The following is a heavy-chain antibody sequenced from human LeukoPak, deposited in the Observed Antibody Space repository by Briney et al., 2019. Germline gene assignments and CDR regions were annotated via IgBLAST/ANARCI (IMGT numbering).Heavy chain of an antibody. J-gene: IGHJ4*02. CDR1: GYTFTSYG. CDR3: ARGESVVPAADFDY. V-gene: IGHV1-18*01. Sequence: ASVKVSCKASGYTFTSYGISWVRPAPGQGLEWMGWISAYNGNTNYAQKLQGRVTMTTDTSTSTAYMELRSLRSDDTAVYYCARGESVVPAADFDYWGQGTLVTVSS. D-gene: IGHD2-2*01. CDR2: ISAYNGNT.